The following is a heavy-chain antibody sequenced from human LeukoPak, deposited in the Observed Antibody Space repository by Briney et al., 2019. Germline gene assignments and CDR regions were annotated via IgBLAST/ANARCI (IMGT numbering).Heavy chain of an antibody. CDR1: GYTFTSDG. CDR2: ISGYNGNT. CDR3: ATNYYDSSGYYSIDY. D-gene: IGHD3-22*01. V-gene: IGHV1-18*01. Sequence: ASVKVSCKASGYTFTSDGISWVRQAPGQGLEWMGWISGYNGNTNYAQKLQGRVTMTTDTSTSTAYMELRSLKSDDTAVYYCATNYYDSSGYYSIDYWGQGTLVTVSS. J-gene: IGHJ4*02.